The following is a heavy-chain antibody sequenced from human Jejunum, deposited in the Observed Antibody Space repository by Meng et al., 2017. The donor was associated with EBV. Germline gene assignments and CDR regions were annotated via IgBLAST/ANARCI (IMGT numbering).Heavy chain of an antibody. CDR1: SGSIFSSNW. Sequence: QLKESGPGPVKPSGILSLTCAVSSGSIFSSNWWTWVRQPPGKGLEWIGEIYHSGSTNYNPSLKSRITMSLDKSKNQFSLKLRSVTAADTAVYYCASIHPSIDSWGPGTLVTVSS. D-gene: IGHD2-21*01. CDR2: IYHSGST. V-gene: IGHV4-4*02. CDR3: ASIHPSIDS. J-gene: IGHJ4*02.